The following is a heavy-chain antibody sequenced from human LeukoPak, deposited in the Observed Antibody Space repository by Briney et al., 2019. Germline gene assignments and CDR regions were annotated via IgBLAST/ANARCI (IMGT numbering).Heavy chain of an antibody. CDR1: GYTFTSYD. D-gene: IGHD3-10*01. CDR3: ARAISPDEYYYGSDYYGMDV. Sequence: ASVEVSCKASGYTFTSYDINWVRQATGQGLEWMGWMNPNSGNTGYAQKFQGRVTMTRNTSISTAYMELSSLRSEDTAVYYCARAISPDEYYYGSDYYGMDVWGQGTTVTVSS. CDR2: MNPNSGNT. V-gene: IGHV1-8*01. J-gene: IGHJ6*02.